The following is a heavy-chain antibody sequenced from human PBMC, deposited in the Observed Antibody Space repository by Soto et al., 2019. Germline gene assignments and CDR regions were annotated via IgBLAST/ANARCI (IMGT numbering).Heavy chain of an antibody. CDR1: GGSISSDY. Sequence: SETLSLTCTVSGGSISSDYWSWIRQPPGKGLEWIGFIHSSGTTNYNPSLKSRVTMSVDTPKNQFSLKLSSVSAADTAVYYCARGGASSRYFDYWGQGILVTVSS. CDR3: ARGGASSRYFDY. CDR2: IHSSGTT. V-gene: IGHV4-59*01. J-gene: IGHJ4*02.